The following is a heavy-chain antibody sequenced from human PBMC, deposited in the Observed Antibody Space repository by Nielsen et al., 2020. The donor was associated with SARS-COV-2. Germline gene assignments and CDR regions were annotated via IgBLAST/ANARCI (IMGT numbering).Heavy chain of an antibody. Sequence: GESLKISCAGSGYTFRNYDMSWVRQAPGKGLEWLSYISSTGDTVHYADSLKGRFTISRDNVNNLLFLQMNSLRAEDTALYYCARGLQYFEAYYFDYWGQGTLVTVSS. D-gene: IGHD3-9*01. J-gene: IGHJ4*02. V-gene: IGHV3-48*03. CDR3: ARGLQYFEAYYFDY. CDR2: ISSTGDTV. CDR1: GYTFRNYD.